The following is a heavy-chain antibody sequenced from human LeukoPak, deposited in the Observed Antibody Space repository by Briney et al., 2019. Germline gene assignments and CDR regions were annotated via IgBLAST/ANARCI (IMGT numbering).Heavy chain of an antibody. Sequence: ASVKVSCKASGYTFTNFAIHWVRQAPGQRLEWMGWISAGSGNTKYSQKLQGRVTITRDTSASTAYMELYSLRSEDTAVYYCARDYGYSVLFYWGQGTLVTVSS. CDR2: ISAGSGNT. D-gene: IGHD5-18*01. J-gene: IGHJ4*02. V-gene: IGHV1-3*01. CDR3: ARDYGYSVLFY. CDR1: GYTFTNFA.